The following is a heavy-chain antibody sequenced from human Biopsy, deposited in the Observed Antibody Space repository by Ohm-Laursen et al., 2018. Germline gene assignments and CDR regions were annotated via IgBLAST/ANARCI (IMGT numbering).Heavy chain of an antibody. D-gene: IGHD3-22*01. CDR2: IHSSGST. J-gene: IGHJ5*02. V-gene: IGHV4-31*03. Sequence: TLSLTCSVSGGSIGSGGYYWSWVRQYPGKVLEWIGYIHSSGSTFYKASLESRLTISVDTSKNQFSLKMTSVTAADTAVYYCARGDYFDSNGYFWFDPWGQGTLVTVSS. CDR3: ARGDYFDSNGYFWFDP. CDR1: GGSIGSGGYY.